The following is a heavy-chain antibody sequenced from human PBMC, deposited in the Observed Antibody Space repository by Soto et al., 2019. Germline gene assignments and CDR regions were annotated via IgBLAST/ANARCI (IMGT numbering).Heavy chain of an antibody. CDR3: VSEPDGDFDFDY. D-gene: IGHD4-17*01. V-gene: IGHV3-48*01. J-gene: IGHJ4*02. Sequence: EVQLVESGGELVQPGGSLRLSCAASGFNFPTYAMNWVRQAPGKGLEWLSFIHMTHNVIFYADSVRGRFTISRDNAKDSRYLQMNSLRIEDTAVYYCVSEPDGDFDFDYWGRGTLVTVSS. CDR1: GFNFPTYA. CDR2: IHMTHNVI.